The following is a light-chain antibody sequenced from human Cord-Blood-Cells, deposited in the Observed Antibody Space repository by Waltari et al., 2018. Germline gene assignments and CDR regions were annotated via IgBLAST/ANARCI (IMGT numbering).Light chain of an antibody. CDR2: WAS. V-gene: IGKV4-1*01. CDR3: QQYYSTPT. CDR1: QSVLYSSNNKNY. J-gene: IGKJ1*01. Sequence: DIVMTQSPDSLAVSLGARATIHCTSSQSVLYSSNNKNYLAWYQQKPGQPPKLLIYWASTRESGVPDRFSGSGSGTDFTLTISSLQAEDVAVYYCQQYYSTPTFGQGTKVEIK.